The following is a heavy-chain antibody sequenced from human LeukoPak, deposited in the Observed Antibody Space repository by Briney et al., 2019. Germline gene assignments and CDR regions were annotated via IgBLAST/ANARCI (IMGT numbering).Heavy chain of an antibody. CDR2: IWYDGSNK. V-gene: IGHV3-33*08. D-gene: IGHD3-10*01. J-gene: IGHJ6*02. CDR3: ARDLGGSVILWFGGYGMDV. Sequence: PGGSLRLSCAASGFTFSSYAMHWVRQAPGKGLEWVAVIWYDGSNKYYADSVKGRLTISRDNSKNTLYLQMNSLRAEDTAVYYCARDLGGSVILWFGGYGMDVWGQGTTVTVSS. CDR1: GFTFSSYA.